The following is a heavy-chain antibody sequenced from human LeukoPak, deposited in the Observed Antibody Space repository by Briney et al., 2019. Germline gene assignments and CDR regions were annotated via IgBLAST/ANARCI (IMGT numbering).Heavy chain of an antibody. J-gene: IGHJ4*02. V-gene: IGHV4-31*03. D-gene: IGHD3-22*01. Sequence: SETLSLTCTVSGGSITSAGYYWSWIRQPPGEGLKLIGNIYYSGSTYYSPSLKSRLTISVDTSKNRFSLKLNSVTAADTAVYYCARLSNYDSSGYPFDYWGQGTLVTVSS. CDR2: IYYSGST. CDR1: GGSITSAGYY. CDR3: ARLSNYDSSGYPFDY.